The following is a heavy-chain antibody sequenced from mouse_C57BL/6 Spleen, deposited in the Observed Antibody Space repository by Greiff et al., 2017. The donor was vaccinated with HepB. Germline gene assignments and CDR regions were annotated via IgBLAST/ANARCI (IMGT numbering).Heavy chain of an antibody. CDR3: VGLHYYYAMDY. V-gene: IGHV10-1*01. Sequence: EVQRVESGGGLVQPKGSLKLSCAASGFSFNTYAMNWVRQAPGKGLEWVARIRSKSNNYATYYADSVKDRFTISRDDSESMLYLQMNNLKTEDTAMYYCVGLHYYYAMDYWGQGTSVTVSS. CDR1: GFSFNTYA. D-gene: IGHD2-1*01. J-gene: IGHJ4*01. CDR2: IRSKSNNYAT.